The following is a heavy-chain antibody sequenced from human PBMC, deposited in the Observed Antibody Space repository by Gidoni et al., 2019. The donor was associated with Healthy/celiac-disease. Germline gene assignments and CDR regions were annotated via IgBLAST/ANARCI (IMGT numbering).Heavy chain of an antibody. CDR3: ARHPILYTVTRVMDV. J-gene: IGHJ6*04. CDR2: IDPSDSYT. D-gene: IGHD4-17*01. V-gene: IGHV5-10-1*01. Sequence: LRISCKGSGYSFTSYWISWVRQMPGKGLEWMGRIDPSDSYTNYSPSFQGHVTISADKSISTAYLQWSSLKASDTAMYYCARHPILYTVTRVMDVWGKGTTVTVSS. CDR1: GYSFTSYW.